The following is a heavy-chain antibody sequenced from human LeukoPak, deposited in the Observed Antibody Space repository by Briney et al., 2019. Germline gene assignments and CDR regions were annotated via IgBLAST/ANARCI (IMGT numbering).Heavy chain of an antibody. CDR2: IYTSGST. CDR3: ARGGIRGYSYGLGDY. D-gene: IGHD5-18*01. V-gene: IGHV4-61*02. CDR1: GGSISNGSYY. J-gene: IGHJ4*02. Sequence: SETLSLTCTVSGGSISNGSYYWSWIRQPAGKGLEWIGRIYTSGSTNYNPSLKSRVTISVDTSKNQFSLKLSSVTAADTAVYYCARGGIRGYSYGLGDYWGQGTLVTVSS.